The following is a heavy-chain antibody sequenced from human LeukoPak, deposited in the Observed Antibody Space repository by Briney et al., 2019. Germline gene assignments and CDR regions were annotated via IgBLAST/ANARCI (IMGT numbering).Heavy chain of an antibody. Sequence: SETLSLTCTASGGSISSSSYYWGWIRQPPGKGLEWIGSIYYSGSTYYNPSLKSRVTISVDTSKNQFSLKLSSVTAADTAVYYCARGLRFLEWLPYYYYYYMDVWGKGTTVTVSS. CDR3: ARGLRFLEWLPYYYYYYMDV. J-gene: IGHJ6*03. CDR2: IYYSGST. D-gene: IGHD3-3*01. CDR1: GGSISSSSYY. V-gene: IGHV4-39*01.